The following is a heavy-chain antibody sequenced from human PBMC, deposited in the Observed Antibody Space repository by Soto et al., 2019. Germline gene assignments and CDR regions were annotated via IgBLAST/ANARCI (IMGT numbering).Heavy chain of an antibody. D-gene: IGHD2-21*02. CDR1: GGTFSSYA. J-gene: IGHJ2*01. CDR3: ARGVVGIVVVPAFKPSWYSDL. V-gene: IGHV1-69*01. CDR2: IIPIFGTA. Sequence: QVQLVQSGAEVKKPGSSVKVSCKASGGTFSSYAISWVRQAPGQGLEWMGGIIPIFGTANYAQKFQGRVTITVDESTSTAYRGLSSLGSEDTAVYYCARGVVGIVVVPAFKPSWYSDLWGRGTLVTVSS.